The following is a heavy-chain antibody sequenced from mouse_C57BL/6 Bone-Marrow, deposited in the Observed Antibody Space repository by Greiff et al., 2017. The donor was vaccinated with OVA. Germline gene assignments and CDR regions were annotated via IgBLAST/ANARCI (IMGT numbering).Heavy chain of an antibody. J-gene: IGHJ4*01. V-gene: IGHV1-82*01. CDR3: ATYDYGGYYYAMDY. D-gene: IGHD2-4*01. Sequence: QVQLQQSVPELVKPGASVKISCKASGYAFSSSWMNWVKQRPGKGLEWIGRIYPGDGDTNYNGKFKGKATLTADKSSSTAYMQLSSLTSEDSAVYFCATYDYGGYYYAMDYWGQGTSVTVSS. CDR2: IYPGDGDT. CDR1: GYAFSSSW.